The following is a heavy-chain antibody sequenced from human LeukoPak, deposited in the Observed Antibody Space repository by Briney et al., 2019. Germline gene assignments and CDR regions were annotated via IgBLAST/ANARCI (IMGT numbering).Heavy chain of an antibody. J-gene: IGHJ4*02. V-gene: IGHV1-69*04. CDR1: GGTFSSYA. Sequence: GASVKVSRKASGGTFSSYAISWVRQAPGQGLEWMGRIIPILGIANYAQKFQGRVTITADRSTSTAYMELSSLRSEDTAVYYCARDFSPPPYGSGSYYNSDYWGQGTLVTVSS. CDR2: IIPILGIA. D-gene: IGHD3-10*01. CDR3: ARDFSPPPYGSGSYYNSDY.